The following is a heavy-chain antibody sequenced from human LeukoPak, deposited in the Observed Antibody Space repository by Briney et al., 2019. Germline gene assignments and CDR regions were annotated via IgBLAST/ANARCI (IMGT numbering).Heavy chain of an antibody. D-gene: IGHD6-13*01. Sequence: GGSLRLSCAASGFTFSTYGMHWVRQAPGKGLEWVAYIQYDGSNQQYADSVKGRFIISRDRSKNIPYLQMNSLRAEDTAVYYCAKPLLYSPPKYYFDYWGQGTLVTVSS. J-gene: IGHJ4*02. V-gene: IGHV3-30*02. CDR1: GFTFSTYG. CDR3: AKPLLYSPPKYYFDY. CDR2: IQYDGSNQ.